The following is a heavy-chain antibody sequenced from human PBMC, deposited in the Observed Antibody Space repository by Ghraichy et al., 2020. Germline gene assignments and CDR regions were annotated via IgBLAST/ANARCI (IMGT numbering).Heavy chain of an antibody. Sequence: SQTLSLTCAISGDSVSSNSAAWNWIRQSPSRGLEWLGRTYYRSKWYNAYAVSVKSRITINPDTSKNKFSLQLNSVTLEDTAVYYCAMFKNQYSSGRGLENYYYYYGMDVWGQGTTVTVSS. CDR2: TYYRSKWYN. CDR1: GDSVSSNSAA. D-gene: IGHD6-19*01. V-gene: IGHV6-1*01. CDR3: AMFKNQYSSGRGLENYYYYYGMDV. J-gene: IGHJ6*02.